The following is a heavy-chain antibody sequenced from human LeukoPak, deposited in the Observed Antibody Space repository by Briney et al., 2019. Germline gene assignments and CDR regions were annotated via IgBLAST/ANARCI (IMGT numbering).Heavy chain of an antibody. CDR3: ATLMYDYVWGSYRANWFDP. V-gene: IGHV1-24*01. CDR1: GYTLTELS. J-gene: IGHJ5*02. Sequence: SSVKVSCKVSGYTLTELSMHWVRQAPGKGLEWVGGFDPEDGETIYAQKFHGRVTMTEDTSTDTAYMELSSLRSEDTAVYYCATLMYDYVWGSYRANWFDPWGQGTLVTVSS. D-gene: IGHD3-16*02. CDR2: FDPEDGET.